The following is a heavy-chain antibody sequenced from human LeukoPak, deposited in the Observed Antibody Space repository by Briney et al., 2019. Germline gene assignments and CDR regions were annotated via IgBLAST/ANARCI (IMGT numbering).Heavy chain of an antibody. Sequence: QSGGSLRLSCAASGFTFSSYGMHWVRQAPGKGLEWVAVISYDGSNKYYADSVKGRFTISRDNSKNTLYLQMNSLRAEDTAVYYCATAAGTVRGYWGQGTLVTVSS. CDR2: ISYDGSNK. CDR1: GFTFSSYG. CDR3: ATAAGTVRGY. D-gene: IGHD6-13*01. V-gene: IGHV3-30*03. J-gene: IGHJ4*02.